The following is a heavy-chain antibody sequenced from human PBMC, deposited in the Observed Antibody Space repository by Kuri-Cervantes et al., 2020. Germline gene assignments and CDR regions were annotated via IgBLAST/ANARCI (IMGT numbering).Heavy chain of an antibody. CDR1: GGSISSYY. CDR2: IYYSGST. D-gene: IGHD2-15*01. V-gene: IGHV4-59*12. Sequence: SETLSLTCTVSGGSISSYYWSRIRQPPGKGLEWIGYIYYSGSTNYNPSLKSRVTISVDTSKNQFSLKLSSVTAADTAVYYCARVGGVAAMAFDIWGQGTMVTVSS. J-gene: IGHJ3*02. CDR3: ARVGGVAAMAFDI.